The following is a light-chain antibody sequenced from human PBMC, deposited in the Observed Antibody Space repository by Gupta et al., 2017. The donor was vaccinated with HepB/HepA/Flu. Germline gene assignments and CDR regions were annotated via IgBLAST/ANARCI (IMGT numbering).Light chain of an antibody. CDR3: QQYGDSVPCS. CDR1: QSLTDNY. J-gene: IGKJ2*04. V-gene: IGKV3-20*01. Sequence: EILLTQSPGTLSLSPGERASLSCRASQSLTDNYIAWYQQKPGQAPRVLMYHASNRAAGIPDRFSGSESGTDFTLTISRLEPEDFAVYYCQQYGDSVPCSFGQGTKLEIK. CDR2: HAS.